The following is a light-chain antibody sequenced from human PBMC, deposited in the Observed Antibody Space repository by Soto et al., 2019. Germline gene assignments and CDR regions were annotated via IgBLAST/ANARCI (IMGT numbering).Light chain of an antibody. CDR2: RAS. CDR1: QSITTN. CDR3: QQYNNWPYT. J-gene: IGKJ5*01. Sequence: EIVMTQSPPALSVSPGERATLSCRASQSITTNVAWFQQKPGQAPSLLIFRASVRASGVPARFSGSGSGTEFTLTIRSLQSEDFEVYYCQQYNNWPYTFGQGTRLEIK. V-gene: IGKV3-15*01.